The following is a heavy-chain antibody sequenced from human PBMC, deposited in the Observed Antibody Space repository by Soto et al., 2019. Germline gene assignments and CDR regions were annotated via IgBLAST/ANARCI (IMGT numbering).Heavy chain of an antibody. V-gene: IGHV1-18*04. CDR2: ISAFSGHT. J-gene: IGHJ4*02. Sequence: QGQLVQSGAEVKKPGASVRVSCKASGYTFTSYGISWVRQAPGQGLEWMGWISAFSGHTKYAQKFQGRVTMTKDTSTTTAYMEVRSLRSDDTAVYFCARAIASTSPCDYWGQGTLVSVSS. CDR1: GYTFTSYG. CDR3: ARAIASTSPCDY. D-gene: IGHD2-2*01.